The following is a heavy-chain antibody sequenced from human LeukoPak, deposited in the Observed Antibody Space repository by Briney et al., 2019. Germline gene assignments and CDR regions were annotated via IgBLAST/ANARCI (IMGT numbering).Heavy chain of an antibody. J-gene: IGHJ5*02. V-gene: IGHV1-2*04. Sequence: GALVKVSCKAPGYTFTSYAINWVRQAPGQGLEWMGGINAKSGDTNYAQNFQGWVTMTRDTSIRTAYMELSRLRFDDTAVYYCARDYGEPNGFGPWGQGTLVTVSP. CDR3: ARDYGEPNGFGP. CDR2: INAKSGDT. D-gene: IGHD4-17*01. CDR1: GYTFTSYA.